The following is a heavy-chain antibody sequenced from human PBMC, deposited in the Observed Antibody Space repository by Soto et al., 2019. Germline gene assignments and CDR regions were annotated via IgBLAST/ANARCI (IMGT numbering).Heavy chain of an antibody. Sequence: VESLKISCNGSGYSVTSDWIGWGRQMPWKGLEWMGIIYPGDSDTRYSPSFQGQVTISADKSISTAYLQWSSLKASDTAMYYCARGYCSSTSCHRPTYYYYYYGMDVWGQGTTVTVSS. J-gene: IGHJ6*02. CDR1: GYSVTSDW. D-gene: IGHD2-2*01. V-gene: IGHV5-51*01. CDR3: ARGYCSSTSCHRPTYYYYYYGMDV. CDR2: IYPGDSDT.